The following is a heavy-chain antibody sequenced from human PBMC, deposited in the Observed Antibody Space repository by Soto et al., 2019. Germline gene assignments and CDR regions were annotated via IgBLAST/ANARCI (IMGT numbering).Heavy chain of an antibody. D-gene: IGHD3-9*01. V-gene: IGHV3-23*01. Sequence: GGSLRLSCAASGFNFSSYAMSWVRQAPGKGLEWVSAISGSGGSTYYADSVKGRFTISRDNSKNTLYLQMNSLRAEDTAVYYCAKASDILTGYPPNYYYYMDVWGKGTTVTVSS. CDR1: GFNFSSYA. CDR3: AKASDILTGYPPNYYYYMDV. J-gene: IGHJ6*03. CDR2: ISGSGGST.